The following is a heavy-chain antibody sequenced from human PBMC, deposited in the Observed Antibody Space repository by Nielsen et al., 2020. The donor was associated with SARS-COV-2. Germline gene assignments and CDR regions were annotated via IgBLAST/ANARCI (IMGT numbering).Heavy chain of an antibody. D-gene: IGHD3-3*01. Sequence: GGSLRLSCAASGFTFSSYWMHWVRQAPGKGLVWVSRINSDGSSTSYADSVKGRFTISRDNAKNTLYLQMNSLRAEDTAVYYCARDSYYDFWSGYYTSHYYYGMDVWGQGTTVTVSS. V-gene: IGHV3-74*01. J-gene: IGHJ6*02. CDR1: GFTFSSYW. CDR3: ARDSYYDFWSGYYTSHYYYGMDV. CDR2: INSDGSST.